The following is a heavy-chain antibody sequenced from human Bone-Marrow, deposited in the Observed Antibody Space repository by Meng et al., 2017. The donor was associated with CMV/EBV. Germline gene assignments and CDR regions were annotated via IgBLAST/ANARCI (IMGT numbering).Heavy chain of an antibody. J-gene: IGHJ5*02. CDR1: GFTFSSYE. CDR2: ISSSGSTI. CDR3: VRGNYDFWSGYYYQSTNCWFDP. V-gene: IGHV3-48*03. Sequence: LSLTCAASGFTFSSYEMNWVRQAPGKGLEWVSYISSSGSTIYYADSVKGRFTISRDNAKNSLYLQMNSLRAEDTAVYYCVRGNYDFWSGYYYQSTNCWFDPWGQGTLVTVSS. D-gene: IGHD3-3*01.